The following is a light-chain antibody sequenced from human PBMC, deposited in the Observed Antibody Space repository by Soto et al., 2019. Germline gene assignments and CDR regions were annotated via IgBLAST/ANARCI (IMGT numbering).Light chain of an antibody. J-gene: IGKJ1*01. Sequence: EIVLTQSPGTLSLSPGERATLSCRASQSVSSSYLAWYQQKPGQAPRLLIYGASSRSTGIPDRFSGSGSGTDFILTISRLEPEDFAVYYCQKDGSSGWTFGQGTKVEIK. CDR1: QSVSSSY. V-gene: IGKV3-20*01. CDR2: GAS. CDR3: QKDGSSGWT.